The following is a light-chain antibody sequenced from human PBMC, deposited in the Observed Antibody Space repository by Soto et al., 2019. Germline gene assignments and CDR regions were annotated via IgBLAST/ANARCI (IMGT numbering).Light chain of an antibody. CDR1: QSVSSSY. V-gene: IGKV3-20*01. J-gene: IGKJ1*01. CDR2: GAS. CDR3: QQYGSSPRT. Sequence: VMTQAPATLSVSPGERATLSCRASQSVSSSYLAWYQQKPGQAPRLLIYGASSRATGIPDRFSGSGSGTDFTLTISRLEPEDFAVYYCQQYGSSPRTLGQGTKVDIK.